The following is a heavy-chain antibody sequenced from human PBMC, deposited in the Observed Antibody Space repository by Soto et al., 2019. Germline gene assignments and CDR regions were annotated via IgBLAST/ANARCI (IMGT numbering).Heavy chain of an antibody. CDR3: ANRIRTTHSSGSYPFDF. CDR2: IYWNDDK. V-gene: IGHV2-5*01. Sequence: SGPTLVNPTQTLTLTCTFSGFSLSTSGVGVGWIRQPPGKALVWLALIYWNDDKRYSPSLKSRLTITKDTSKNQVVLTMTNMDPVETAPYYCANRIRTTHSSGSYPFDFCGQGTLVTVSA. D-gene: IGHD6-19*01. CDR1: GFSLSTSGVG. J-gene: IGHJ4*02.